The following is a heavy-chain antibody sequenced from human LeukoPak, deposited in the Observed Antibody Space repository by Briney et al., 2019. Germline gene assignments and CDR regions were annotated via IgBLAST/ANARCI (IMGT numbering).Heavy chain of an antibody. CDR3: ATTPNYGPGSRELDY. V-gene: IGHV5-10-1*01. D-gene: IGHD3-10*01. CDR2: IDPSDSYT. CDR1: GYSFTSYW. J-gene: IGHJ4*02. Sequence: GESLKISCKGSGYSFTSYWISWVRQMPGKGLEWMGRIDPSDSYTNYSPSFQGHVTISADKSISTAYLQWSSLKASDTAMYYCATTPNYGPGSRELDYWGQGTLVTVSS.